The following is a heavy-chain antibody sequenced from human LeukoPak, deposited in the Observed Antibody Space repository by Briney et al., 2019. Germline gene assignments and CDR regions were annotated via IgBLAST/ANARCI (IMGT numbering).Heavy chain of an antibody. CDR2: ISTDGDNT. D-gene: IGHD2-21*02. CDR3: ARDLALGDDAFDI. CDR1: GFTFSNYA. J-gene: IGHJ3*02. Sequence: GGSLRLSCAASGFTFSNYAMHWVRQAPGKGLDFVSSISTDGDNTDYGSPVKGRFTVSRDNSKNTLYLQMGSLSAEDMAVYYCARDLALGDDAFDIWGQGTMVTVSS. V-gene: IGHV3-64*01.